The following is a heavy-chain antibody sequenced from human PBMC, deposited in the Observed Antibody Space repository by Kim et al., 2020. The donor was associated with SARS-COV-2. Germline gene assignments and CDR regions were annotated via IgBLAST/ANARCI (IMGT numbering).Heavy chain of an antibody. D-gene: IGHD6-13*01. CDR3: ARALVGAAGP. CDR2: GST. V-gene: IGHV3-66*01. J-gene: IGHJ5*02. Sequence: GSTTYADSVKGRFTISRDNSKNTLYLQMNSLRAEDTAVYYCARALVGAAGPWGQGTLVTVSS.